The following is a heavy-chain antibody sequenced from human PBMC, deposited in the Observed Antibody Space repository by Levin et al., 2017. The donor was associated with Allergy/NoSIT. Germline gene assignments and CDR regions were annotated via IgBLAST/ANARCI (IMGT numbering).Heavy chain of an antibody. CDR3: ARWAWEAVVRGASFDY. V-gene: IGHV3-48*02. Sequence: GESLKISCAASGFTFSSYAMNWVRQAPGKGLEWVSYISSGSHTIYYADSVQGRFTISRDSAKHSLYLQMNSLRDEDTAVYFCARWAWEAVVRGASFDYWGQGTPVTVSS. J-gene: IGHJ4*02. CDR2: ISSGSHTI. D-gene: IGHD3-10*01. CDR1: GFTFSSYA.